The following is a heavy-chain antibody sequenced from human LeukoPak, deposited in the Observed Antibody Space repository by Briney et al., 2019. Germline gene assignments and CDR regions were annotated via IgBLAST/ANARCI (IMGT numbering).Heavy chain of an antibody. CDR2: IYYSGRN. Sequence: SETLSLTCTVSGGSISSSSYYWGWIRQPPGKGLECIGSIYYSGRNYYNPSLKSRVTISVDTPKNQFSLKLSSVTAADTAVYYCARVQYSSSVDSWGQGTLVTVSS. J-gene: IGHJ4*02. CDR3: ARVQYSSSVDS. V-gene: IGHV4-39*07. D-gene: IGHD6-6*01. CDR1: GGSISSSSYY.